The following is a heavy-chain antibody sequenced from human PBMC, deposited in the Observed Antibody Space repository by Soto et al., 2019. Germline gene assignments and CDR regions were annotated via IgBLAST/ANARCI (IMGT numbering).Heavy chain of an antibody. CDR2: ISGSGGST. J-gene: IGHJ3*02. Sequence: GGSLRLSCAASGFTFSSYAMSWVRQAPGKGLEWVSAISGSGGSTYYADSVKGRFTISRDNSKNTLYLQMNSLRAEDTAVYYCAKDRAPNYIVATFDDFDIWGQGTMVTVSS. CDR1: GFTFSSYA. V-gene: IGHV3-23*01. D-gene: IGHD5-12*01. CDR3: AKDRAPNYIVATFDDFDI.